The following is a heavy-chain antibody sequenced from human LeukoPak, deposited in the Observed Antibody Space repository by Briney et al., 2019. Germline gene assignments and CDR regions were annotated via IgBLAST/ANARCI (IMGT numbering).Heavy chain of an antibody. V-gene: IGHV3-9*01. CDR3: AKDNRRHYTSGPNPDSLH. CDR1: GFIFNNYA. J-gene: IGHJ4*02. Sequence: GRSLRLSCAGSGFIFNNYAMHWVRQPPGKGLEWVAGISWNSGTIDYADSVRGRFTISRDNAKNSLYLQMDSLRVEDTAFYYCAKDNRRHYTSGPNPDSLHWGQGALVTVSS. CDR2: ISWNSGTI. D-gene: IGHD6-19*01.